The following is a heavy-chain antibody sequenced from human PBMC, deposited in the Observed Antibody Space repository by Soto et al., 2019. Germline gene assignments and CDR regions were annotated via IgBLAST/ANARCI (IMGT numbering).Heavy chain of an antibody. CDR3: AKPIQPAIRGGGDY. D-gene: IGHD3-10*01. J-gene: IGHJ4*02. Sequence: EVRVLESGGGLVQPGGSLRLSCAASGFTFSRYAMSWVGQGPGKGLEWVSSISESGGGTYYADSVKGRFTISRDNSNSTLYLQMNSLRAEDTAVYYCAKPIQPAIRGGGDYWGQGTLVTVSS. CDR2: ISESGGGT. CDR1: GFTFSRYA. V-gene: IGHV3-23*01.